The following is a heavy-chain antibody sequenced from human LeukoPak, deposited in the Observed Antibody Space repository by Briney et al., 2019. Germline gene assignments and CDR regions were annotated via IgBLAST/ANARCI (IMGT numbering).Heavy chain of an antibody. D-gene: IGHD3-9*01. CDR3: ASEAGYSSPH. Sequence: PSETLSLTCTVSGGSISSSSYYWGWIRQPPGKGLEWIGSIYYSGSTYYNPSLKSRVTISVDTSKNQFSLKLSSVTAADTAVYYCASEAGYSSPHWGQGTTVTVSS. J-gene: IGHJ6*02. CDR1: GGSISSSSYY. CDR2: IYYSGST. V-gene: IGHV4-39*01.